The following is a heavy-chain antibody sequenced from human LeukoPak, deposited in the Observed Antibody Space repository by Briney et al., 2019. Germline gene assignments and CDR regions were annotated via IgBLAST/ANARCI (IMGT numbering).Heavy chain of an antibody. CDR3: ARGGYSSSWYGSAFDI. CDR2: ISSSSSYI. CDR1: GFTFSSYS. V-gene: IGHV3-21*01. Sequence: GGTLRLSCAASGFTFSSYSMNWVRQAPGKGLEWVSSISSSSSYIFYADSVKGRFTISRDNAKNSLYLQMNSLRAEDTAVYYCARGGYSSSWYGSAFDIWGQGTMVTVSS. J-gene: IGHJ3*02. D-gene: IGHD6-13*01.